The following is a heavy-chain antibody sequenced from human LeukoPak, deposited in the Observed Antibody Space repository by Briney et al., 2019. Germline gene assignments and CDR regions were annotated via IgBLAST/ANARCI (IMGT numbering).Heavy chain of an antibody. CDR2: IIPNSGGT. V-gene: IGHV1-2*02. D-gene: IGHD6-13*01. J-gene: IGHJ4*02. CDR1: GYTFTGYY. Sequence: ASLKVSCKASGYTFTGYYMHWVRQAPGQGLEWMGWIIPNSGGTDHAQKFQSRVTMTRDTSISTAFMELSSLRSDDTAVYYCARDWLTSRWVDYWGQGTLVTVS. CDR3: ARDWLTSRWVDY.